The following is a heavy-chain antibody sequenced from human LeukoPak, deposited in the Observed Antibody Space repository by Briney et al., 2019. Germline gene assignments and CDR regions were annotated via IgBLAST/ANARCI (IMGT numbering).Heavy chain of an antibody. J-gene: IGHJ6*02. Sequence: GGSLRLSCAASGFTFSTHAMSWVRQAPGKGLEWVSAISGSGGSTYYADSVKGRFTISRDNSKNTLYLQMNSLRAEDTAVYYCAKEFKGWFGELIFASLSGDYYYYGMDVWGQGTTVTVSS. V-gene: IGHV3-23*01. CDR1: GFTFSTHA. CDR2: ISGSGGST. D-gene: IGHD3-10*01. CDR3: AKEFKGWFGELIFASLSGDYYYYGMDV.